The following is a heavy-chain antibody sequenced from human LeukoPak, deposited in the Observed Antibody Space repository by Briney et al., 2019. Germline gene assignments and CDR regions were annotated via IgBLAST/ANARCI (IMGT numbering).Heavy chain of an antibody. V-gene: IGHV3-21*01. CDR3: AKDVRSDYFDY. Sequence: GGSLRLSCAASGFTFSSYAMHWVRQAPGKGLEWVSAISSSGRYTYYADSVKGRFTISRDNANNSLYLQMDSLGAEDTAVYYCAKDVRSDYFDYWGQGTLVTVSS. CDR2: ISSSGRYT. J-gene: IGHJ4*02. CDR1: GFTFSSYA.